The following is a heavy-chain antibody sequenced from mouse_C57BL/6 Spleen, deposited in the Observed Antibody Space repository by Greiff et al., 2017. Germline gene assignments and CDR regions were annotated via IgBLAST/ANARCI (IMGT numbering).Heavy chain of an antibody. CDR3: ARRTTVVATDY. D-gene: IGHD1-1*01. CDR1: GYTFTGYY. V-gene: IGHV1-84*01. Sequence: QVQLQQPGPELVKPGASVKISCKASGYTFTGYYINWVKQRPGQGLEWIGWIYPGSGNTKYNEKFKGKATLTVDTSSSTAYMQLSSLTSEDSAVYVCARRTTVVATDYWGQGTTLTVSS. J-gene: IGHJ2*01. CDR2: IYPGSGNT.